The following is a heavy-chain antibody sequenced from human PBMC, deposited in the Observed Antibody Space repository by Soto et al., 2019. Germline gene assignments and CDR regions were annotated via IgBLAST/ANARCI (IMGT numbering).Heavy chain of an antibody. J-gene: IGHJ4*02. Sequence: VGSLRLSCAASGFTFSSYEMNWVRQAPGKGLEWVSYISSSGSTIYYADSVKGRFTISRDNAKNSLYLQMNSLRAEDTAVYYCAREVVVAAYFDYWGQGTLVTVSS. CDR2: ISSSGSTI. CDR3: AREVVVAAYFDY. D-gene: IGHD2-15*01. V-gene: IGHV3-48*03. CDR1: GFTFSSYE.